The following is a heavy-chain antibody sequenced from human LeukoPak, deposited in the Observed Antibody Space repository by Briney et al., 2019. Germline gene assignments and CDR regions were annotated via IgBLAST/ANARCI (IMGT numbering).Heavy chain of an antibody. Sequence: KPSETLSLTCTVSGGSITSYYWSWVRQPPGKGLEWIGYMHYSGGATYYPSLKSRVAMSVDTSKNQFSLKLSSVTAADTAVYYCARDLFVRGYDFWSGSLDYWGQGTLVTVSS. D-gene: IGHD3-3*01. J-gene: IGHJ4*02. CDR3: ARDLFVRGYDFWSGSLDY. V-gene: IGHV4-59*12. CDR1: GGSITSYY. CDR2: MHYSGGA.